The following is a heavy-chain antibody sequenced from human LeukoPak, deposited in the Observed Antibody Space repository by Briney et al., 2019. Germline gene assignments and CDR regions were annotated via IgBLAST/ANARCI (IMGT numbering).Heavy chain of an antibody. J-gene: IGHJ3*02. CDR2: IYPGDSDT. CDR3: ARPGREDSDRWENAFDI. CDR1: GYSFTSYW. D-gene: IGHD1-26*01. Sequence: GESLKISCKGSGYSFTSYWIGWVRRMPGKGLEWMGIIYPGDSDTRYSPSFQGQVTISADKSISTAYLQWSSLKASDTAMYYCARPGREDSDRWENAFDIWGQGTMVTVSS. V-gene: IGHV5-51*01.